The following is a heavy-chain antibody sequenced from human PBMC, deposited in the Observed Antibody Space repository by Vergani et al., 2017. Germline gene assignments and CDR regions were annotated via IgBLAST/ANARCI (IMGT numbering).Heavy chain of an antibody. J-gene: IGHJ5*02. CDR3: ARSLPRYFDWLPPTRIHHNWFDP. V-gene: IGHV1-69*06. D-gene: IGHD3-9*01. Sequence: QVQLVQSGAEVKKPGSSVKVSCKASGGTFSSYAISWVRQAPGQGLEWMGGIIPIFGTANYAQKFQGRVTITADKSTSTAYMEVSSLRSEDTAVYYCARSLPRYFDWLPPTRIHHNWFDPWGQGTLVTVSS. CDR1: GGTFSSYA. CDR2: IIPIFGTA.